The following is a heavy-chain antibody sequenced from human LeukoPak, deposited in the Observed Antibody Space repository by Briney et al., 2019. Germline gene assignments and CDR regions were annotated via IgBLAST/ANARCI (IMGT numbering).Heavy chain of an antibody. V-gene: IGHV3-21*04. Sequence: GGSLRLSCAASGFSFTSHAMSWVRQAPGKGLEWVSTTGIYSVHTLCADAVKGRFTISRDNAKNSLFLQMNSLRGEDTAFYYCARDTGPTLSGFDSWGQGTLVTVSS. J-gene: IGHJ4*02. CDR1: GFSFTSHA. CDR2: TGIYSVHT. CDR3: ARDTGPTLSGFDS. D-gene: IGHD3-10*01.